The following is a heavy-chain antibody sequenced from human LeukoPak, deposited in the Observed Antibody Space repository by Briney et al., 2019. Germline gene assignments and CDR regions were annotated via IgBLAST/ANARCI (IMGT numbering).Heavy chain of an antibody. CDR2: IYYCGRT. J-gene: IGHJ4*02. CDR3: ARQGSAMIVPGYDY. Sequence: SETLSLTCTVSGGSISSYYRSWIRQPPGQGLEWIGYIYYCGRTNYNPSLQSRVTISVDTSKNQFSLKLSSVTAADTAVYYCARQGSAMIVPGYDYWGQGTLVTVSS. D-gene: IGHD3-22*01. CDR1: GGSISSYY. V-gene: IGHV4-59*01.